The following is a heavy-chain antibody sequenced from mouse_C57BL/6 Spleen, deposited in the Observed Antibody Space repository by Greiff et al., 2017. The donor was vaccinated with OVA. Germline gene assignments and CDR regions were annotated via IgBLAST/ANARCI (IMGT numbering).Heavy chain of an antibody. CDR3: APGGTYYSNGYFDV. V-gene: IGHV1-82*01. CDR1: GYAFSSSW. D-gene: IGHD2-5*01. J-gene: IGHJ1*03. CDR2: IYPGDGDT. Sequence: QVQLQQSGPELVKPGASVKISCKASGYAFSSSWMNWVKQRPGKGLEWIGRIYPGDGDTNYNGKFKGKATLTADKSSSTAYMQLSSLTSEDSAVYFCAPGGTYYSNGYFDVWGTGTTVTVSS.